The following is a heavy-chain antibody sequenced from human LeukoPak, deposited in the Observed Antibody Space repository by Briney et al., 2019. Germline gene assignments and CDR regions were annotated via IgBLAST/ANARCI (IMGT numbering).Heavy chain of an antibody. D-gene: IGHD1-26*01. Sequence: PGGSLRLSCAASGFIVSGDFMSWVRQAPGKGLEWVSVIYSDDSTYYADSVKGRFTISRDNSKNTLDLQMTGLRAEDTAVYYCARERGRGKDSPRFDYWGQGTLVTVSS. J-gene: IGHJ4*02. CDR1: GFIVSGDF. CDR2: IYSDDST. CDR3: ARERGRGKDSPRFDY. V-gene: IGHV3-53*01.